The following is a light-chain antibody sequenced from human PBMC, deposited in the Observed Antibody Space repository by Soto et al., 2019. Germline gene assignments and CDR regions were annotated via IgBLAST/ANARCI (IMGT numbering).Light chain of an antibody. Sequence: DIVMTQSPDSLAVSLGERATINCKSSQSLLYSSNNKNYLAWYQQKPGQPPNLLIYWASTRESGVPDRFSGSGSGTDFTLTISSLRAEDVAVYYCQQYYTTPPITFGQGTRLEIK. CDR2: WAS. CDR3: QQYYTTPPIT. V-gene: IGKV4-1*01. J-gene: IGKJ5*01. CDR1: QSLLYSSNNKNY.